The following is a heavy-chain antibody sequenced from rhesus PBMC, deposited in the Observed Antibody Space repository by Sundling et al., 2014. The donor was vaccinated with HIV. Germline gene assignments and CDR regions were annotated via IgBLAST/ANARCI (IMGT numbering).Heavy chain of an antibody. J-gene: IGHJ6*01. Sequence: QVQLQESGPGLVKPSETLSLTCAVSGGSFSGNYWGWIRQPPGKGLEWIGYITYSGSTTYNPSLKSRVTISRDTSKNQFSLQLTSVTAADTAVYYCARDLNESWRYIVYGLDSWGQGVIVTVSS. CDR3: ARDLNESWRYIVYGLDS. D-gene: IGHD1-1-1*01. CDR2: ITYSGST. CDR1: GGSFSGNY. V-gene: IGHV4-122*02.